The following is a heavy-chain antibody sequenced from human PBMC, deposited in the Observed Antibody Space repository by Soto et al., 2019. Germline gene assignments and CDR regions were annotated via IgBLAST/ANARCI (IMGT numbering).Heavy chain of an antibody. CDR2: IRSKANSYAT. J-gene: IGHJ4*02. CDR3: SRLGRLVRV. V-gene: IGHV3-73*02. D-gene: IGHD6-19*01. CDR1: GFTFSGSA. Sequence: EVQLVESGGGLVQPGGSLKLSCAASGFTFSGSAMHWVRQASGKGLEWVGGIRSKANSYATAYAASVKGRFTISRDDSKNTAYLQMNSRKTEDTAVYYCSRLGRLVRVWGQGTLVTVSS.